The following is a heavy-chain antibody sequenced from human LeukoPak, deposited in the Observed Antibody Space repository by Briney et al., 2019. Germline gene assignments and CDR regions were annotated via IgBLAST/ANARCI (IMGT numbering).Heavy chain of an antibody. CDR2: ISSSSSYI. J-gene: IGHJ4*02. V-gene: IGHV3-21*01. Sequence: GGSLRLSCAASGFTFSSYSMNWVRQAPGKGLEWVSSISSSSSYIYYADSVKGRFTISRDNAKNSLYLQMNSLRAEDTAVYYCVGSPGYSTAAQEYWGQGTLVTVSS. CDR3: VGSPGYSTAAQEY. D-gene: IGHD6-13*01. CDR1: GFTFSSYS.